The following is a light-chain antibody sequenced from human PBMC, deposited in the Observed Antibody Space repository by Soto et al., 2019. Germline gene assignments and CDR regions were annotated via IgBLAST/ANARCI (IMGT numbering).Light chain of an antibody. V-gene: IGKV3-20*01. CDR1: QSVSSGY. CDR3: QQYGSSPPVT. CDR2: ETS. J-gene: IGKJ3*01. Sequence: EIVLTQSPGTLSLSPGERATLSCRASQSVSSGYLAWYQQKPGQPPRVLIYETSSRATGIPDRFSGSGSGTDFTLTISSLEPEDFAVYYCQQYGSSPPVTCGSGTRVDIK.